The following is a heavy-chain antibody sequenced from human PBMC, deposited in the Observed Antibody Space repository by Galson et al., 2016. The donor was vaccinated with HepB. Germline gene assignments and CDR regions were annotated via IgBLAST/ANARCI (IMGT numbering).Heavy chain of an antibody. CDR1: GGSISNYRW. V-gene: IGHV4-4*02. CDR3: ARHLTTAGTRGFDS. CDR2: IYQSGST. Sequence: SETLSLTCAVSGGSISNYRWWSWVRQPPGKGLAWIGEIYQSGSTNYNPSLENRVTISVDKSKTQFSLMLSSVTAADTAVYYCARHLTTAGTRGFDSWGQGTLVTVSS. J-gene: IGHJ4*02. D-gene: IGHD6-13*01.